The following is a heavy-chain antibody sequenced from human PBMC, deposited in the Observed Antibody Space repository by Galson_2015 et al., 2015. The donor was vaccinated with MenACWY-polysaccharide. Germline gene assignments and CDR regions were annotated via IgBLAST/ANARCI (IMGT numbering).Heavy chain of an antibody. Sequence: SLRLSCAASGFTVTDSAMSWVRRTAGEGLEWVAAVTVSGDHTYYADSVKGRFAISRDNPKNTFSLQMNSLRTEDTAVYYCAKGLRGPAAGTDYFDYWGQGTLVTVSS. CDR2: VTVSGDHT. J-gene: IGHJ4*02. CDR3: AKGLRGPAAGTDYFDY. V-gene: IGHV3-23*01. D-gene: IGHD6-13*01. CDR1: GFTVTDSA.